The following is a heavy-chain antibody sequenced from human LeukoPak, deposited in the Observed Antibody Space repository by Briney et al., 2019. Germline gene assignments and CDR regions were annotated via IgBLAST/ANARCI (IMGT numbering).Heavy chain of an antibody. CDR2: ISAYNGDT. V-gene: IGHV1-18*04. CDR3: ARDPSNTSGRSPYFDY. CDR1: GSTFNSYG. Sequence: ASVTVSRKASGSTFNSYGGTWVRQAPRQRLEWMGWISAYNGDTNNAQNFQGSVTMSTDTSTSTAYMELRGLTSDDTASYYCARDPSNTSGRSPYFDYWGQGTPVTVSS. J-gene: IGHJ4*02. D-gene: IGHD6-19*01.